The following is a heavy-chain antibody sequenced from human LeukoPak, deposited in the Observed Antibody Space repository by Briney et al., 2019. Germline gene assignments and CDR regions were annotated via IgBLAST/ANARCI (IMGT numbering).Heavy chain of an antibody. Sequence: PGSSLRLSCAASGFTFNSYGMHWVRQAPGKGLEWVAVIWYDGSNKYYADSVKGRFTISRDNSKNTLYLQMNSLRAEDTAVYYCARDGLSRELLGDFDYWGQGTLVTVSS. CDR3: ARDGLSRELLGDFDY. D-gene: IGHD1-26*01. CDR1: GFTFNSYG. J-gene: IGHJ4*02. V-gene: IGHV3-33*01. CDR2: IWYDGSNK.